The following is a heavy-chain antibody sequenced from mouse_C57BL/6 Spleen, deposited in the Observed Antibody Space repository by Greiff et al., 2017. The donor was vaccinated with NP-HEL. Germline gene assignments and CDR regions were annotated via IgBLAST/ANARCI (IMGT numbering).Heavy chain of an antibody. CDR3: ARGGSSYRYFDY. CDR1: GYAFSSYW. J-gene: IGHJ2*01. Sequence: QVQLQQSGAELVKPGASVKISCKASGYAFSSYWMNWVKQRPGKGLEWIGQIYPGDGDTNYNGKFKGKATLTADKSSSTAYMQLSSLTSEDSAVYFCARGGSSYRYFDYWGQGTTLTVSS. CDR2: IYPGDGDT. D-gene: IGHD1-1*01. V-gene: IGHV1-80*01.